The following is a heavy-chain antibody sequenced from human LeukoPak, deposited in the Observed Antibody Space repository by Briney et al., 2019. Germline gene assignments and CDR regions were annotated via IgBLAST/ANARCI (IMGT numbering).Heavy chain of an antibody. D-gene: IGHD6-13*01. V-gene: IGHV4-4*07. Sequence: SETLSLICTVSGGSIVSHYWNWIRQPAGRGLEWIGRFYASGTTNTSPSLKSRVTMSVDTSKNQFSLKLSSVTAADTAVYYCAKDSSTWGNLAGHFDSWGQGTLVAVSS. CDR1: GGSIVSHY. J-gene: IGHJ4*02. CDR3: AKDSSTWGNLAGHFDS. CDR2: FYASGTT.